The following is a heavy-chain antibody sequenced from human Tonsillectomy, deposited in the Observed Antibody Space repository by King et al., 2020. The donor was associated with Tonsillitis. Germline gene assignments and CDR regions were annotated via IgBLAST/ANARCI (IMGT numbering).Heavy chain of an antibody. CDR2: IYYSGST. D-gene: IGHD6-6*01. CDR1: GGSIRNFY. J-gene: IGHJ5*02. V-gene: IGHV4-59*08. Sequence: VQLQESGPGLVKPSETLSLTCTASGGSIRNFYWSWIRQPPGKGIEWIGDIYYSGSTISNPSLKSRVTRSLDTSKHQFSLKLSSVTAADTAVYYCARSHISSFNWFDPWGQGTLVTVSS. CDR3: ARSHISSFNWFDP.